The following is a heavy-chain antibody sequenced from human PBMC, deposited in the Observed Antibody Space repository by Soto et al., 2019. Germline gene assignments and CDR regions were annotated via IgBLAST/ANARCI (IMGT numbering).Heavy chain of an antibody. D-gene: IGHD6-13*01. V-gene: IGHV1-69*08. J-gene: IGHJ4*02. CDR1: GGTFSSYT. Sequence: QVQLVQSGAEVKKPGSSVKVSCKASGGTFSSYTISWVRQAPGQGLEWMGRIIPILGIANYAQKFQGRVTIAADKSTSTAYMELSSLRSEDTAVYYWAREPVPGGSSWYQFVLWGQGTLVTVSS. CDR2: IIPILGIA. CDR3: AREPVPGGSSWYQFVL.